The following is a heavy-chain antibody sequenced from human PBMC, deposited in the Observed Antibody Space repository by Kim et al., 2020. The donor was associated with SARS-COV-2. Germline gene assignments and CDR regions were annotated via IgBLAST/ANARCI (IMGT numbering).Heavy chain of an antibody. CDR1: GGSISSGGYY. CDR3: AGERGIGGGETDY. CDR2: IYYSGST. V-gene: IGHV4-31*03. D-gene: IGHD7-27*01. J-gene: IGHJ4*02. Sequence: SETLSLTCTVSGGSISSGGYYWSWIRQHPGKGLEWIGYIYYSGSTYYNPSLKSRVTISVDTSKNQFSLKLSSVTAADTAVYYCAGERGIGGGETDYWGQGTLVTVSS.